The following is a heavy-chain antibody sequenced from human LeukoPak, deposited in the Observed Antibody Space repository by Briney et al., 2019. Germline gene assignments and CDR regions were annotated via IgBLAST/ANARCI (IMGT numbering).Heavy chain of an antibody. V-gene: IGHV1-69*13. D-gene: IGHD2-2*01. CDR2: IIPIFGTA. CDR3: ARDVYCSSTTCSYYFDY. J-gene: IGHJ4*02. Sequence: SVKVSCKASGGTFSSSAISWVRQAPGQGLEWMRGIIPIFGTANYAQKFQGRVTITADESTSTAYMELSSLRSEDTAVYYCARDVYCSSTTCSYYFDYWGQGTLVTVSS. CDR1: GGTFSSSA.